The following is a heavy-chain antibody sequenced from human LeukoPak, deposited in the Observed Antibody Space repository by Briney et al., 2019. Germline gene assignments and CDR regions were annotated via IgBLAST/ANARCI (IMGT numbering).Heavy chain of an antibody. V-gene: IGHV4-59*01. Sequence: SETLSLTCTVSGGSISSYYWSWIRQPPGKGLEWVGYIYYSGSTSYNPSLRSRATISVATSTNQFSLKLRSATAADTAVYYCAGAPEGTGGAFDIWGQGTMVTVSS. CDR2: IYYSGST. J-gene: IGHJ3*02. CDR3: AGAPEGTGGAFDI. D-gene: IGHD1-1*01. CDR1: GGSISSYY.